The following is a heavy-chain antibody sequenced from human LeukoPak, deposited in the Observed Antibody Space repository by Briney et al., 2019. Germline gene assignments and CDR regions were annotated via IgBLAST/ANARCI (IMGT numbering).Heavy chain of an antibody. Sequence: PGGSLRLSCAASGFTFSTFSMGWVRQAPGKGLEWVSAISGDGSDTFYTDSVKGRFTISRDNSKNTLYLQMNSLRAEDAAVYYCANRRDTTIYSPLDYWGQGTLVTVSS. D-gene: IGHD2/OR15-2a*01. J-gene: IGHJ4*02. CDR3: ANRRDTTIYSPLDY. CDR1: GFTFSTFS. V-gene: IGHV3-23*01. CDR2: ISGDGSDT.